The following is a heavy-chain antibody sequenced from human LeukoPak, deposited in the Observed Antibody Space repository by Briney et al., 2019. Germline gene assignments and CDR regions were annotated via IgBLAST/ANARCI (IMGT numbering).Heavy chain of an antibody. CDR2: IYWNDDK. CDR3: AHTTYSSSWYYFDY. J-gene: IGHJ4*02. D-gene: IGHD6-13*01. CDR1: GVSLSTSGVG. V-gene: IGHV2-5*01. Sequence: ESGPTLVKPTQTLTLTCTFSGVSLSTSGVGVGWTRQPPGKALEWLALIYWNDDKRYSPSLKSRLTITKDTSKNQVVLTMTNMDPVDTATYYCAHTTYSSSWYYFDYWGQGTLVTVSS.